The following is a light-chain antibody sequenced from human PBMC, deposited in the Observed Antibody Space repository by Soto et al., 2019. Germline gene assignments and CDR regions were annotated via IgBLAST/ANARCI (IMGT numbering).Light chain of an antibody. J-gene: IGKJ4*01. Sequence: DIQMTQSPSSLSASVGDRVTITCQASQDISNFLNWYHQTPGKAPRLLIYDVSNLQPGVASRFSGSGSGTDFTFTINNLQPEDIGTFYCQQYDQQPVPFGGGTKVDIK. CDR2: DVS. CDR1: QDISNF. V-gene: IGKV1-33*01. CDR3: QQYDQQPVP.